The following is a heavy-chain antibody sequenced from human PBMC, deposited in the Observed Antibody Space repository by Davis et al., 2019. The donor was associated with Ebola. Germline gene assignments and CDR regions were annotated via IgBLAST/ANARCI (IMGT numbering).Heavy chain of an antibody. J-gene: IGHJ4*02. D-gene: IGHD6-6*01. V-gene: IGHV3-7*03. Sequence: GESLKISCEGSGFIFRNFWMSWVRHAPGQGLEWVANMNEDGSERYYVDSVKGRFTISRDNSKKSLYLQMNSLRADDTAVYYCARGHTTSSGINWGQGTLVTVSS. CDR1: GFIFRNFW. CDR2: MNEDGSER. CDR3: ARGHTTSSGIN.